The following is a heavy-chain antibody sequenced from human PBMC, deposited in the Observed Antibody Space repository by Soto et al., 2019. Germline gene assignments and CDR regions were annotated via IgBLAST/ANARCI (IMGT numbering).Heavy chain of an antibody. D-gene: IGHD3-9*01. V-gene: IGHV1-18*01. CDR2: ISPHNFNT. CDR1: GYTFTHFY. Sequence: ASVKVSCKASGYTFTHFYITWVRQAPGQGLEWMGAISPHNFNTNYVQKFRGGVTLTTEKSTNTAYMDLRSLTSDDTAVYYCARDEGGYDILTGYYKAHHFDYWGQGVPVTVSS. J-gene: IGHJ4*02. CDR3: ARDEGGYDILTGYYKAHHFDY.